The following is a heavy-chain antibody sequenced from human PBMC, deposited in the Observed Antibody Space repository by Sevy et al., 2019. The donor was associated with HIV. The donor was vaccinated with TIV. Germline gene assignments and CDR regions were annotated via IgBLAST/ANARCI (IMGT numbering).Heavy chain of an antibody. V-gene: IGHV3-73*01. J-gene: IGHJ3*02. CDR2: IRSKANTYAT. D-gene: IGHD3-22*01. Sequence: GGSLRLSCAASGFTFSGSAMHWVRQASGKGLEWVGRIRSKANTYATVYAASLKGRFTISRDDSKNTSFQKMNSLKTEDTAVYYCTRTKGLYGYYDSSGYQEDDAFDIWGQGTMVTVSS. CDR1: GFTFSGSA. CDR3: TRTKGLYGYYDSSGYQEDDAFDI.